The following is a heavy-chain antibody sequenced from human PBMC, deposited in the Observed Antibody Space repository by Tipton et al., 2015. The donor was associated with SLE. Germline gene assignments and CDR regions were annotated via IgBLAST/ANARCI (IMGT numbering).Heavy chain of an antibody. CDR2: ISRSSSTI. D-gene: IGHD2-2*01. V-gene: IGHV3-48*01. CDR3: ARVYCSSTSCYSYYYGMDV. J-gene: IGHJ6*02. Sequence: SLRLSCAASKFTFGSYWMSWVRQAPGKGLEWVSYISRSSSTIYDADSVMGRFTISRDNAKNSLYLQMNSLRVEDTAVYYCARVYCSSTSCYSYYYGMDVWGQGTTVTVSS. CDR1: KFTFGSYW.